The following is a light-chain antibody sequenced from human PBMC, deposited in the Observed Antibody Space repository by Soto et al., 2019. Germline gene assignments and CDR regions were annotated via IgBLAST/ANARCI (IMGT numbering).Light chain of an antibody. CDR1: HSLVYSDGSTY. CDR3: QQYSTYRT. CDR2: KAS. Sequence: EVVMTQSPLSLPVTLGQPASISCRSSHSLVYSDGSTYLNWYQQKPGKAPSLLIYKASTLQTGVPSRFSGSGAGTEFTLTINGLQPDDFATYYCQQYSTYRTFGQGTKVDIK. V-gene: IGKV2D-30*01. J-gene: IGKJ1*01.